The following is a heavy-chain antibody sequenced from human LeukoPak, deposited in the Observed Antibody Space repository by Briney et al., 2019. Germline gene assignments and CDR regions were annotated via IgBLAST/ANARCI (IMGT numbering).Heavy chain of an antibody. CDR3: ARVHYDILTGYPNHFDY. CDR2: IRYDGSNK. Sequence: GGSLRLSCAASGFTFSSYGMHWVRQAPGKGLEWVAFIRYDGSNKYYADSVKGRFTISRDNSKNTLYLQMNSLRAEDTAVYYCARVHYDILTGYPNHFDYWGQGTLVTVSS. D-gene: IGHD3-9*01. V-gene: IGHV3-30*02. J-gene: IGHJ4*02. CDR1: GFTFSSYG.